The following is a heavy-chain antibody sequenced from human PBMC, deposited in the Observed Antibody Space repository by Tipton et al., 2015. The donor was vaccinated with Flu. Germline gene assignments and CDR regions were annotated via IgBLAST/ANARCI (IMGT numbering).Heavy chain of an antibody. D-gene: IGHD3-22*01. Sequence: LRLSCTVSGGSISSSSYYWGWIRQPPGKGLEWNGSLYYSGSTYYNPSLKSRVTISVDTSKNQFSLKLSSVTAADTAVYYCARGRGYYYDFDYWGQGTLVTFSS. V-gene: IGHV4-39*01. CDR3: ARGRGYYYDFDY. CDR2: LYYSGST. CDR1: GGSISSSSYY. J-gene: IGHJ4*02.